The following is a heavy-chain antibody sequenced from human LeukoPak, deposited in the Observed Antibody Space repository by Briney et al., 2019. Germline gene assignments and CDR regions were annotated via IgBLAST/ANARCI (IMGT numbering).Heavy chain of an antibody. J-gene: IGHJ3*01. CDR3: ARESSSADAYDF. Sequence: ASVKVSCKASGYTFTAYYIHWVQQAPGQGLEWMGGINPNSGATNCAPKFQGRVTMTTDTSINTAYMGLSRRRSDDTAFYYCARESSSADAYDFWGHGTMVTVSS. D-gene: IGHD6-6*01. V-gene: IGHV1-2*02. CDR1: GYTFTAYY. CDR2: INPNSGAT.